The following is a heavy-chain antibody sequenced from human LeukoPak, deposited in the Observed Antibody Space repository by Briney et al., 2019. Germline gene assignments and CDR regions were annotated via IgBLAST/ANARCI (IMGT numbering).Heavy chain of an antibody. D-gene: IGHD1-26*01. V-gene: IGHV4-34*01. CDR1: GGSIGGNSY. CDR3: ARRGWWELFSTPFDY. Sequence: PSETLSLTCTVSGGSIGGNSYWSWIRQPPGKGLEWIGEINHSGSTNYNPSLKSRVTISVDTSKNQFSLKLSSVTAADTAVYYCARRGWWELFSTPFDYWGQGTLVTVSS. CDR2: INHSGST. J-gene: IGHJ4*02.